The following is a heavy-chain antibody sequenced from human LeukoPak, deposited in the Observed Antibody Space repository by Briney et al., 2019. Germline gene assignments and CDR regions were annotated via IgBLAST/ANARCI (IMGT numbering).Heavy chain of an antibody. CDR1: GGSISSYC. CDR3: ARHNYYDSSGYLDY. Sequence: PSETLSLTCTVSGGSISSYCWSWIRQPPGKGLEWIGYIYYSGSTNYNPSLKSRVTISVDTSKNQFSLKLSSVTAADTAVYYCARHNYYDSSGYLDYWGQGTLVTVSS. J-gene: IGHJ4*02. D-gene: IGHD3-22*01. CDR2: IYYSGST. V-gene: IGHV4-59*08.